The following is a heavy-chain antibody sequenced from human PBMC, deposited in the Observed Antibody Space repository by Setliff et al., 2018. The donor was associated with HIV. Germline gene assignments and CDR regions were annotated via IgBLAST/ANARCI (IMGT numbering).Heavy chain of an antibody. V-gene: IGHV1-8*02. J-gene: IGHJ3*02. CDR3: AKDPSVTVTTI. CDR2: MNPNNGNT. CDR1: GYTFTTYG. D-gene: IGHD4-17*01. Sequence: ASVKVSCKPSGYTFTTYGLSWVRQATGQGLEWMGWMNPNNGNTGYAQKFQGRVTMTRNTSISTVYMELRSLRSDDTAVYYCAKDPSVTVTTIWGQGTMVTVSS.